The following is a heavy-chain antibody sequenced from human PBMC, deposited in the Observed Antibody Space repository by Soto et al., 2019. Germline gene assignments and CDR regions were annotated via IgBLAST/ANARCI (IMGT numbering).Heavy chain of an antibody. J-gene: IGHJ4*02. Sequence: QVQLGQSGAEVKKPGASVKVSCKASGYTFTSYAMHWVRQAPGQRLEWMGWINAGNGNTKYSQKFQGRVTITRDTSASTAYMELSSLRSEDTAVYYCARSIVVVTALDYWGQGTLVTVSS. CDR3: ARSIVVVTALDY. V-gene: IGHV1-3*01. D-gene: IGHD2-21*02. CDR1: GYTFTSYA. CDR2: INAGNGNT.